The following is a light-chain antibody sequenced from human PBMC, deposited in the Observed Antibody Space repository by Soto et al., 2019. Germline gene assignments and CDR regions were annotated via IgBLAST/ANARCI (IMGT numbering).Light chain of an antibody. Sequence: EIVLTQSPGTLSLSPGERATLSFRASQSISASYLAWYQQKPGRAPRLLIHDVSKRATGTPDRFSGSGSGTDFTLTISRLEPEDFAVYYCQQYGNSPWAFGQGTKVDIK. J-gene: IGKJ1*01. V-gene: IGKV3-20*01. CDR2: DVS. CDR3: QQYGNSPWA. CDR1: QSISASY.